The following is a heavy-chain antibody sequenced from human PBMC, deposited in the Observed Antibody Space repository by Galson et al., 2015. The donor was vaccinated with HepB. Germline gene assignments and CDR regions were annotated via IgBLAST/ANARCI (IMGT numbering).Heavy chain of an antibody. J-gene: IGHJ4*02. CDR1: GYTFSSYW. V-gene: IGHV3-74*01. D-gene: IGHD3-22*01. CDR2: INSDGSST. Sequence: SLRLSCAASGYTFSSYWMHWVRQAPGKGLVWVSRINSDGSSTSYADSVKGRFTISRDNAKNTLYLQMNSLRAEDTAVYYCAREPIYYDSSGYYYDFDYWGQGTLVTVSS. CDR3: AREPIYYDSSGYYYDFDY.